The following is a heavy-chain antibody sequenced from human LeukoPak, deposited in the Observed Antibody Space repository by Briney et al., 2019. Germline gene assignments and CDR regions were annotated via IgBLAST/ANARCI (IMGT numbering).Heavy chain of an antibody. V-gene: IGHV1-2*02. J-gene: IGHJ3*02. Sequence: VASVKVSCKASGYTFTGYYMHWVRQAPGQGLEWMGWINPNSGGTNYAQKFQGRVTMTRDTSTSTVYMELSSLRSEDTAVYYCARDLGIAAADPYDAFDIWGQGTMVTVSS. CDR1: GYTFTGYY. CDR3: ARDLGIAAADPYDAFDI. D-gene: IGHD6-13*01. CDR2: INPNSGGT.